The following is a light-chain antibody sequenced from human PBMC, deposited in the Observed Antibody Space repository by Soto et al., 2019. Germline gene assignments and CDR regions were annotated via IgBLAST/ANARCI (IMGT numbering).Light chain of an antibody. CDR3: QHYNNWPPYT. Sequence: EIVMTQSPGTLAVSPGERVTLSCRASESVSTNVAWYQQKPGQAPRLLIYGAFARATGIPARFSGSGSGTNFTLSISSLQSEDFAVYYCQHYNNWPPYTFGQGTKLEMK. J-gene: IGKJ2*01. CDR1: ESVSTN. CDR2: GAF. V-gene: IGKV3-15*01.